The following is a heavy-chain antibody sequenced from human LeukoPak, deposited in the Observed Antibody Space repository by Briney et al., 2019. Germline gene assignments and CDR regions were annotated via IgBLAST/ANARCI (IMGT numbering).Heavy chain of an antibody. V-gene: IGHV4-59*08. CDR2: IYYSGST. J-gene: IGHJ3*02. CDR1: GGSISSYY. Sequence: SETLSLTCTVSGGSISSYYWSWIRQPPGKGLEWIGYIYYSGSTNYNPSLKSRVTISVDTSKNQFSLKLSSVTAADTAVYYCARLDAYDYVWGSPAPDAFDIWGQRTMVTVSS. CDR3: ARLDAYDYVWGSPAPDAFDI. D-gene: IGHD3-16*01.